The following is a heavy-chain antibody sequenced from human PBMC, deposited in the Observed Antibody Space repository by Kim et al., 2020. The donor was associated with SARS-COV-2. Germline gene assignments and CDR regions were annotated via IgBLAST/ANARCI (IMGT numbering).Heavy chain of an antibody. CDR3: ARGEAAANVGVYYGMDV. CDR2: IIPIFGTA. V-gene: IGHV1-69*13. D-gene: IGHD6-13*01. Sequence: SVKVSCKASGGTFSSYAISWVRQAPGQGLEWMGGIIPIFGTANYAQKFQGRVTITADESTSTAYMELSSLRSEDTAVYYCARGEAAANVGVYYGMDVWGQGTTVTVSS. CDR1: GGTFSSYA. J-gene: IGHJ6*02.